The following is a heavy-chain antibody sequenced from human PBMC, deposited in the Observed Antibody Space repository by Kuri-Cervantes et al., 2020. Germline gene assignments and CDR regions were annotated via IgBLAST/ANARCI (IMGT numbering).Heavy chain of an antibody. J-gene: IGHJ5*02. CDR2: ISAYNGNT. Sequence: ASVKVSCKASGYTFTSYGISWVRQAPGQGLEWMGWISAYNGNTNYAQKLQGRVTMTTDTSTSTAYMELRSLRSDDTAVYYCTRARIDSSGYYYIDWFDPWGQGTLVTVSS. CDR1: GYTFTSYG. CDR3: TRARIDSSGYYYIDWFDP. D-gene: IGHD3-22*01. V-gene: IGHV1-18*01.